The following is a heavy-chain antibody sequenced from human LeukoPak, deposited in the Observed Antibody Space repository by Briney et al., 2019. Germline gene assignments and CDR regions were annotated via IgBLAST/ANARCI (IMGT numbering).Heavy chain of an antibody. Sequence: PSETLSLTCAVYGGSFSGYYWSWIRQPPGKGLEWIGEINHSGSTNYNPSLKSRVTISVDTSKNQFSLKLSSVTAADTAVYYCARSRGGWGLYWGQGTLVTVSS. D-gene: IGHD3-10*01. CDR1: GGSFSGYY. CDR3: ARSRGGWGLY. CDR2: INHSGST. J-gene: IGHJ4*02. V-gene: IGHV4-34*01.